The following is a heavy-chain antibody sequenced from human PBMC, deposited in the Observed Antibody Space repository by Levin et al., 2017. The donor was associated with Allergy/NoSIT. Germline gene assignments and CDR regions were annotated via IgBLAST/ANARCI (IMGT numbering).Heavy chain of an antibody. CDR3: ARHNIAEGGTTSFDY. CDR2: IYPGDSDT. D-gene: IGHD6-13*01. J-gene: IGHJ4*02. V-gene: IGHV5-51*01. Sequence: PGESLKISCKGSGYSFTSYWIGWVRQMPGQGLEWMGIIYPGDSDTRYSPSFQGQVTISADKSISTAYLQWNSLKASDTAMYYCARHNIAEGGTTSFDYWGQGTLVTVSS. CDR1: GYSFTSYW.